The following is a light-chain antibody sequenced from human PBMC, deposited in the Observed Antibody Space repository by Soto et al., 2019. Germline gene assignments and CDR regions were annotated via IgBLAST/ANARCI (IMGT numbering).Light chain of an antibody. Sequence: QSVLTQPASVSGSPGQSITISCTGTSSDIGTYNYVSWYQQHPGKAPKLKIYEVTNRPSGVSNRFSGSKSGNTASLTISGLQAEEEADYYCSSYTSSSTLVFGGGTKLTVL. CDR1: SSDIGTYNY. CDR3: SSYTSSSTLV. J-gene: IGLJ2*01. CDR2: EVT. V-gene: IGLV2-14*01.